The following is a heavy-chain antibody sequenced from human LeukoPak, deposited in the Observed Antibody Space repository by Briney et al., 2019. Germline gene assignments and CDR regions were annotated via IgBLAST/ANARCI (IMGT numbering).Heavy chain of an antibody. CDR3: ARDYYDSSGPNWFDP. J-gene: IGHJ5*02. V-gene: IGHV3-21*01. D-gene: IGHD3-22*01. Sequence: GGSLRLSCAASGFTFSSYSMNWVRQAPGKGLEWVPSISSSSSYIYYADSVKGRFTISRDNAKNSLYLQMNSLRAEDTAVYYCARDYYDSSGPNWFDPWGQGTLVTVSS. CDR1: GFTFSSYS. CDR2: ISSSSSYI.